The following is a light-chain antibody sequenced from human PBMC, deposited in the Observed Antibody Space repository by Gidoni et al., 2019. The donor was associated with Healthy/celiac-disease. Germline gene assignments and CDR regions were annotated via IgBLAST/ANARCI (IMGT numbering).Light chain of an antibody. CDR3: QQFNSYPIT. CDR2: DAS. CDR1: QGISSA. V-gene: IGKV1-13*02. J-gene: IGKJ5*01. Sequence: AIQLTQSPSSLSASVGDRVTITCRASQGISSALAWYQQKPGKAPKLLIYDASSLESGVPSRFSGSGSGTEFTLTISSLQPEDFATYYCQQFNSYPITCGQGTRLEIK.